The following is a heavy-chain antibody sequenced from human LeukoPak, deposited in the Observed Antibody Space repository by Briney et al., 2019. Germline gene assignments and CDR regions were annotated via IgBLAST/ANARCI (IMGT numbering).Heavy chain of an antibody. D-gene: IGHD6-13*01. Sequence: GGSLRLSCAASGFTLGSYTMNWVRQAPGKGLEWVSAISGSGGSTYYADSVKGRFTISRDNSKNTLYLQMNSLRAEDTAVYYCASSLYSSSWYSVRPGAFDIWGQGTMVTVSS. J-gene: IGHJ3*02. CDR3: ASSLYSSSWYSVRPGAFDI. V-gene: IGHV3-23*01. CDR2: ISGSGGST. CDR1: GFTLGSYT.